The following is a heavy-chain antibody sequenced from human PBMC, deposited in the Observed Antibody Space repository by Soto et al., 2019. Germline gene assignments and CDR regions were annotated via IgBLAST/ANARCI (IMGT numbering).Heavy chain of an antibody. CDR2: INAGNGNT. J-gene: IGHJ4*02. D-gene: IGHD2-2*01. Sequence: QVQLVQSGAEVKKPGASVKVSCKASGYTFSSYAMHWVRQAPGQRLEWMGWINAGNGNTKYSQRFQGRVTITRDTSASTVYMELSRLTSEDTAVYYCLRYADYWGQGTLVTVSS. V-gene: IGHV1-3*01. CDR1: GYTFSSYA. CDR3: LRYADY.